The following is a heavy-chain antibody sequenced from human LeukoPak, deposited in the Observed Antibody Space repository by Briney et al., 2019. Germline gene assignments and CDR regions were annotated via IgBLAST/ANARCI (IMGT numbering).Heavy chain of an antibody. Sequence: GGSLRLSCAVSGFPFSNNYMSWVRQAPGKGLEWVSVLYSAGSAYYGDSVKGRFTISTDNSKNTFYLHMNSLRAEDTAVYYCARVSTTQFYYDKSGFLDHWGQGTLVTVSS. V-gene: IGHV3-53*01. CDR2: LYSAGSA. CDR1: GFPFSNNY. J-gene: IGHJ4*02. CDR3: ARVSTTQFYYDKSGFLDH. D-gene: IGHD3-22*01.